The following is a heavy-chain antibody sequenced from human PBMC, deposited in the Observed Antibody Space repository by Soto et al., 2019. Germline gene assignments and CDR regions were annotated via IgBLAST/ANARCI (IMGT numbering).Heavy chain of an antibody. D-gene: IGHD6-13*01. CDR3: ARVGEQLVFRPPSYHFDY. Sequence: SETLSLTCAVAGGSISSGGYSWSWIRQPPGKGLEWIGYIYHSGSTYYNPSLKSRVTISVDTSKNQFSLKLSSVTAADTAVYYCARVGEQLVFRPPSYHFDYWGQGTLVTVSS. CDR2: IYHSGST. J-gene: IGHJ4*02. V-gene: IGHV4-61*08. CDR1: GGSISSGGYS.